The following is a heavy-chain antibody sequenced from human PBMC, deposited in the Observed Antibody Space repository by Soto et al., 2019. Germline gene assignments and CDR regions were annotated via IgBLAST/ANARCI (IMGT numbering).Heavy chain of an antibody. CDR3: ARGRYGDY. CDR2: ISAHNGNT. Sequence: QVHLVQSGAEVKKPGASVKVSCKGSGYTFTSYGITWVRQAPGQGLEWMGWISAHNGNTDYAQKLQGRVTVTRDTSTGTAYMELRSLRSDDTAVYYCARGRYGDYWGQGALVTDSS. V-gene: IGHV1-18*01. CDR1: GYTFTSYG. D-gene: IGHD1-1*01. J-gene: IGHJ4*02.